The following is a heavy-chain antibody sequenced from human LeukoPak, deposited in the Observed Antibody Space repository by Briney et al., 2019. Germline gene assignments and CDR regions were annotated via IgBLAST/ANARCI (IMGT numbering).Heavy chain of an antibody. D-gene: IGHD3-10*01. J-gene: IGHJ5*02. Sequence: PSETLSLTCIVSGGSISSYYWSWIRQPAGKGLEWIGRIYTSGSTNYNPSLKSRVTMSVDTSKNQFSLKLSSVTAADTAVYYCARVGGSGSYYTWFDPWGQGTLVTVSS. CDR1: GGSISSYY. CDR3: ARVGGSGSYYTWFDP. CDR2: IYTSGST. V-gene: IGHV4-4*07.